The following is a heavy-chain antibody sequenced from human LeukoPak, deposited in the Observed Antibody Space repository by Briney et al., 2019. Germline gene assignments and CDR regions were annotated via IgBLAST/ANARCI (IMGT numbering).Heavy chain of an antibody. CDR1: GGTFSSYA. CDR3: ARKWDQFDDAFDI. CDR2: IIPIFGTA. Sequence: SVKVSCKASGGTFSSYAISWVRQAPGQGLEWMGGIIPIFGTANCAQKFQGRVTITADESTSTAYMELSSLRSEDTAVYYCARKWDQFDDAFDIWGQGTMVTVSS. D-gene: IGHD1-26*01. V-gene: IGHV1-69*13. J-gene: IGHJ3*02.